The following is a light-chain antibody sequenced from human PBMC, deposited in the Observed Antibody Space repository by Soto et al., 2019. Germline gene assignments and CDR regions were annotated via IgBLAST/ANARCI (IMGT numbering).Light chain of an antibody. CDR2: EVS. Sequence: QSVLTQPPSVSGSPGQSVTISCTGTSSDVGSYNRVSWYQQPPGTAPKLMIYEVSNRPSGVPDRFSGSKSGNTASLTISGLQAEDEADYYCSSYTSSSPYVFGTGTKAPVL. V-gene: IGLV2-18*02. CDR3: SSYTSSSPYV. J-gene: IGLJ1*01. CDR1: SSDVGSYNR.